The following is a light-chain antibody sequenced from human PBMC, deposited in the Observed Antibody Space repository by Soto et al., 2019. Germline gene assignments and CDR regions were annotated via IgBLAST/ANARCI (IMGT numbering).Light chain of an antibody. CDR2: LGS. J-gene: IGKJ1*01. CDR3: MQALHTPWT. CDR1: QSLLHSNGYNY. V-gene: IGKV2-28*01. Sequence: DIVMTQSPLSLPVTPGEPASFSCRSSQSLLHSNGYNYLDWYLQKPGQSTQLLIYLGSHRASGVHDRFSGSGSGTEFTLKISRVEAEDVGVYFCMQALHTPWTFGQGTKVDIK.